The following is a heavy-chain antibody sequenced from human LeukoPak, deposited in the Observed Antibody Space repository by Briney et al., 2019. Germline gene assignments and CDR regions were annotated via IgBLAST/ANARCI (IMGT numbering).Heavy chain of an antibody. CDR1: GFTFSSYA. CDR3: AKDYSYGYGDYDTWFDP. V-gene: IGHV3-23*01. Sequence: GGSLRLSCAASGFTFSSYAMSWVRQAPGKGLEWVSAISGSGGSTYYADSVKGRFTISRDNSKNTLYLQMNSLRAEDTAVYYCAKDYSYGYGDYDTWFDPWGQGTLVTVSS. J-gene: IGHJ5*02. CDR2: ISGSGGST. D-gene: IGHD4-17*01.